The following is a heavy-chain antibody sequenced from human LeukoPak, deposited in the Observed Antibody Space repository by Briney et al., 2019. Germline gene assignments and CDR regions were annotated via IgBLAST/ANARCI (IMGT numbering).Heavy chain of an antibody. CDR2: XSXSSXYT. D-gene: IGHD3-9*01. J-gene: IGHJ4*02. V-gene: IGHV3-11*03. Sequence: KPGGSLRLSCVXSXXTFXXXXXXXXXXXXXXXXXXXXXXSXSSXYTNXAXSVXGRFXIXRDSAKNSLYLQMNSLRAEDTAXYYCARSTLYDILTEYYFDYWGQGTLVTVSS. CDR3: ARSTLYDILTEYYFDY. CDR1: XXTFXXXX.